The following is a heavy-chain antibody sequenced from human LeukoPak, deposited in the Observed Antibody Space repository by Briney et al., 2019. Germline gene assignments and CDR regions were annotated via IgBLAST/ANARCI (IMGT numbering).Heavy chain of an antibody. V-gene: IGHV1-8*03. CDR3: AREDFYDSGSNDY. J-gene: IGHJ4*02. CDR1: GYSFTNYD. CDR2: MNPNSGIT. Sequence: ASVKVSCKASGYSFTNYDINWVRQATGQGLEWMGWMNPNSGITAYAQKFQGRVTITRNTSISTAYMELSSLRSEDTAVYYCAREDFYDSGSNDYWGQGTLVTVSS. D-gene: IGHD3-22*01.